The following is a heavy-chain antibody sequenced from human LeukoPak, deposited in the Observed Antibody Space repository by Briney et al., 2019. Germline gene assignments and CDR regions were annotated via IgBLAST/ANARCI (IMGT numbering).Heavy chain of an antibody. D-gene: IGHD6-19*01. Sequence: ASVKVSCKASGYTFTSYGISWVRQAPGQGLEWMGWIGAYNGNTNYAQKLQGRVTMTTDTSTSTAYMELRSLRSGDTAVYYCARTLYSSGWSVNGWFDPWGQGTLVTVSS. V-gene: IGHV1-18*01. CDR3: ARTLYSSGWSVNGWFDP. J-gene: IGHJ5*02. CDR1: GYTFTSYG. CDR2: IGAYNGNT.